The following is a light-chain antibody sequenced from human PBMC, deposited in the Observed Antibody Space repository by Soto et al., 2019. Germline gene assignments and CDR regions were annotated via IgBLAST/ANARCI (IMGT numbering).Light chain of an antibody. V-gene: IGKV3-20*01. CDR2: GAS. CDR3: QQYGSYPLT. CDR1: QSVSSSY. Sequence: EIVLTQSPGTLSLSPGERATLSCRASQSVSSSYLAWYQQKPGQAPRLLIYGASSWATGIPDRFSGSGSGTDFTLTISRLEPEDFAVYYCQQYGSYPLTFGGGTKVEIK. J-gene: IGKJ4*01.